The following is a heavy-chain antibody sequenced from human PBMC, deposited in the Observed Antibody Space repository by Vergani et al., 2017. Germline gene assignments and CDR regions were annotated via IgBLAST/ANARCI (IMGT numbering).Heavy chain of an antibody. V-gene: IGHV3-23*01. D-gene: IGHD2-2*01. CDR3: AKTPKDIVVVPAAPYFDI. CDR1: GFTFSSYA. Sequence: EVQLLESGGGLVQPGGSLRLSCAASGFTFSSYAMSWVRQAQGKGLEWVSAISGSGGSTYYADSVKGRFTISRDNSKNTLYLQMNSLRAEDTAVYYCAKTPKDIVVVPAAPYFDIWGQGTMVTVSS. J-gene: IGHJ3*02. CDR2: ISGSGGST.